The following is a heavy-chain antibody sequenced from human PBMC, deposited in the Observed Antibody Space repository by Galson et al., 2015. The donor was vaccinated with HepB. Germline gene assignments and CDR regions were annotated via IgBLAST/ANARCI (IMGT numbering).Heavy chain of an antibody. D-gene: IGHD3-22*01. CDR3: AHSLIQYYYDSSGYYVWFDP. CDR1: GFSLSTSGVG. J-gene: IGHJ5*02. V-gene: IGHV2-5*02. Sequence: PALVKPTQTLTLTCTFSGFSLSTSGVGVGWIRQPPGKALEWLALIYWDDDKRYSPSLKSRLTITKDTSKNQVVLTMTNMDPVDTAIYYCAHSLIQYYYDSSGYYVWFDPWGQGTLVTVSS. CDR2: IYWDDDK.